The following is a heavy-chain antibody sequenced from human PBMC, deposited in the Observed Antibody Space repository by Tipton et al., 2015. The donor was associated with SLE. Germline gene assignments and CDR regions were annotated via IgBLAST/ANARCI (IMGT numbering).Heavy chain of an antibody. V-gene: IGHV3-33*01. D-gene: IGHD2-15*01. J-gene: IGHJ4*02. CDR2: IWFVGSYK. Sequence: SLRLSCAASRFTFSSYGMHWVRQAPGKGLEWVAVIWFVGSYKYYADSVKGRFTISRDNAKNSLYLLMNSLRAEDTAVYYCARDGGPNCSGGSCYSTYWGQGTLVTVSS. CDR3: ARDGGPNCSGGSCYSTY. CDR1: RFTFSSYG.